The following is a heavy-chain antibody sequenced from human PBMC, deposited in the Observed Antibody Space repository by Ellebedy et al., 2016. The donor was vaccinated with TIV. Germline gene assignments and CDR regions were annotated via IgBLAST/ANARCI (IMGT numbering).Heavy chain of an antibody. CDR2: IHHSGGT. CDR3: ARSVGATSVFDY. J-gene: IGHJ4*02. Sequence: MPSETLSLTCAVSGGSISSNNWWSWVRQSPGKGLEWIGEIHHSGGTSYNPSLKSRITISVNTSKNHFSLRLSSVTAADTAVYYCARSVGATSVFDYWGQGTLVTVSS. V-gene: IGHV4-4*02. CDR1: GGSISSNNW. D-gene: IGHD1-26*01.